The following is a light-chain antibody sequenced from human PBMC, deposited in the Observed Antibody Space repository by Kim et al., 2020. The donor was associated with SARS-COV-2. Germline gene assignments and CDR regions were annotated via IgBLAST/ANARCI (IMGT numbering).Light chain of an antibody. Sequence: DIQMTQSPSSLSASVGDRVTISCRASQDISTYLAWFQQKPGKGPKTLIYAASSLQSGVPSRFSGSGSGTDFTLTISSLQPEDFATYYCLQSNSYPFTFGQGTRLEIK. CDR3: LQSNSYPFT. CDR1: QDISTY. J-gene: IGKJ5*01. V-gene: IGKV1-16*01. CDR2: AAS.